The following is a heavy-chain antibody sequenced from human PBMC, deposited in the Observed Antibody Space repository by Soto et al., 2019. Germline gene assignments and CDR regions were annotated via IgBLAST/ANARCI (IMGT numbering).Heavy chain of an antibody. CDR3: AKTKMTKIRITIFGVVVSMDV. CDR2: ISGSGGST. CDR1: GFTFSSYA. V-gene: IGHV3-23*01. D-gene: IGHD3-3*01. Sequence: PGGSLRLSCAASGFTFSSYAMSWVRQAPGKGLEWVSAISGSGGSTYYADSVKGRFTISRDNSKNTLYLRMNSLRAEDTAVYYCAKTKMTKIRITIFGVVVSMDVWGQGTTVTVSS. J-gene: IGHJ6*02.